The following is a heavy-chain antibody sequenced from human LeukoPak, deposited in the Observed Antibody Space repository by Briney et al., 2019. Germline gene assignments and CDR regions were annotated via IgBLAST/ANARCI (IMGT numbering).Heavy chain of an antibody. V-gene: IGHV3-9*01. D-gene: IGHD5-12*01. CDR3: AKDKGSGYDYDXFDI. Sequence: GGSLRLSCAASGFTFDDYAMHWVRQAPGKGLEWVSGISWNSGSIGYADSVKGRFTISRDNAKNSLYLQMNSLRAEDTALYYCAKDKGSGYDYDXFDIWGQGTMVTVSS. CDR2: ISWNSGSI. CDR1: GFTFDDYA. J-gene: IGHJ3*02.